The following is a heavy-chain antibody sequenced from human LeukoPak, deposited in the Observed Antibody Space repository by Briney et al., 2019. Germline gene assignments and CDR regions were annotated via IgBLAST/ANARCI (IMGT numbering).Heavy chain of an antibody. V-gene: IGHV3-21*01. CDR2: ITSSSTYI. Sequence: PGGSLRLSCAASGFTFSSYSMIWVRQAPGKGLESASSITSSSTYIYYADSLKGRFTISRDNAKNSLYLQMNSLTADDTAVYYCARVAPGNGYFDYWGQGTLVTVSS. CDR1: GFTFSSYS. D-gene: IGHD6-13*01. CDR3: ARVAPGNGYFDY. J-gene: IGHJ4*02.